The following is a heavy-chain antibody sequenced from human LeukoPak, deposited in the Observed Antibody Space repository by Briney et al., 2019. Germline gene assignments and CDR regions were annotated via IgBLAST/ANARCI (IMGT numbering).Heavy chain of an antibody. D-gene: IGHD3-22*01. CDR2: IYTSGST. V-gene: IGHV4-61*02. CDR1: GGSISSGSYY. Sequence: SETLSLTCTVSGGSISSGSYYWSWIRQPAGKGLEWIGRIYTSGSTNYNPSLKSRVTISVDTSKNQFSLKLSSVTAGDTAVYYCARDRYYYDSSGYYAWFDPWGQGTLVTVSS. CDR3: ARDRYYYDSSGYYAWFDP. J-gene: IGHJ5*02.